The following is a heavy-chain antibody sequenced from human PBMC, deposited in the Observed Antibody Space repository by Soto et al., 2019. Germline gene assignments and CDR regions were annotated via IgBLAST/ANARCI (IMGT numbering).Heavy chain of an antibody. J-gene: IGHJ3*02. Sequence: EVQLVESGGGLVQPGGSLTLSCAASGFTFSGSAMHWVRQASGKGLEWVGRIRSKANSYATAYAASVKGRFTIYRDDSKNKAYLQMNSLKTEDTAVYYCQGDSSSKGAFDIWGQGTMVTVSS. CDR3: QGDSSSKGAFDI. V-gene: IGHV3-73*02. CDR2: IRSKANSYAT. CDR1: GFTFSGSA. D-gene: IGHD3-22*01.